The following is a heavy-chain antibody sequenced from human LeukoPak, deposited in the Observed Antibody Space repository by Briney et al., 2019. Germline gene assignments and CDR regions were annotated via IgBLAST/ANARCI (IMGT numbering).Heavy chain of an antibody. V-gene: IGHV3-43*02. CDR1: GFTFHNYA. CDR3: AKDFASSYGYFDY. D-gene: IGHD5-18*01. CDR2: IRGDGGST. Sequence: PGGSLRLSRAASGFTFHNYAMHWVRQAPGKGLEWVSLIRGDGGSTWHADSVKGRFTISRDNSKNSLFLQMNSLRTEDTALYYCAKDFASSYGYFDYWSQGTLVTVSS. J-gene: IGHJ4*02.